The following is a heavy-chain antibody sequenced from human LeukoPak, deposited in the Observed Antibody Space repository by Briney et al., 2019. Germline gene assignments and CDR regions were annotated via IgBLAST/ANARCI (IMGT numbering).Heavy chain of an antibody. CDR3: ARDRSASGSYYYFDY. J-gene: IGHJ4*02. CDR1: GGSISSSDW. V-gene: IGHV4-4*02. D-gene: IGHD1-26*01. CDR2: IYHSGST. Sequence: NASGTLSLTCAVSGGSISSSDWWSWVRQPPGKGLEWIGEIYHSGSTNYNPSLKSRVTISVDKSKNQFSLKLSSVTAADTAVYYCARDRSASGSYYYFDYWGQGTLVTVSS.